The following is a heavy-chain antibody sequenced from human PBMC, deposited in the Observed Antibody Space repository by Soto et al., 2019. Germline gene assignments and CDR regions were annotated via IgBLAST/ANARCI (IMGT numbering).Heavy chain of an antibody. Sequence: PGGSLRLSCAASGFTFSSYGMHWVRQAPGKGLEWVAVISYDGSNKYYADSVKGRFTISRDNSKNTLYLQMNSLRAEDTAVYYCAKDLYYYDSSGYYGHFDYWGQG. D-gene: IGHD3-22*01. CDR1: GFTFSSYG. V-gene: IGHV3-30*18. CDR3: AKDLYYYDSSGYYGHFDY. CDR2: ISYDGSNK. J-gene: IGHJ4*02.